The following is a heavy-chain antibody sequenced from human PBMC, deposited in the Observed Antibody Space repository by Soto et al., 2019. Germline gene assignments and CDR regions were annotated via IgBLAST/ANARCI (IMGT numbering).Heavy chain of an antibody. CDR2: IYATGTT. Sequence: SETLSLTCTVSGASISGFYWSWIRKSAGKGLEWIGRIYATGTTDYNPSLKSRVMMSVDTSKKQFSLKLRSVTAADTAVYYCVRDGTKTLRDWFDPWSQGISVTVSA. J-gene: IGHJ5*02. D-gene: IGHD1-1*01. CDR1: GASISGFY. V-gene: IGHV4-4*07. CDR3: VRDGTKTLRDWFDP.